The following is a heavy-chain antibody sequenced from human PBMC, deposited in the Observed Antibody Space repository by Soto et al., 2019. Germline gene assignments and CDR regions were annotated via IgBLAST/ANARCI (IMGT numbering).Heavy chain of an antibody. J-gene: IGHJ3*02. Sequence: QVQLQESGPGLVKPSQTLSLTCTVSGGSIISGDYYWSWLRQPPGKGLEWIGYIYYSGSTYYNPSLKSRVTIAVDTSKNQVSLKLSSVTAADTAVYYCARLFPAANDAFDIWGQGTMVTVSS. CDR3: ARLFPAANDAFDI. CDR2: IYYSGST. CDR1: GGSIISGDYY. D-gene: IGHD2-2*01. V-gene: IGHV4-30-4*01.